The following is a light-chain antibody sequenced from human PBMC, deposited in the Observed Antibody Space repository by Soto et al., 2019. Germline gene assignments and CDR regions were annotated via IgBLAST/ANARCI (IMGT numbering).Light chain of an antibody. Sequence: QSALTQPPSASGSPGQSVTISCTGTSSDVGGYNYVSWYQQHPGKAPKVMISEVSKRPSGVPDRFSGSKSGNTASLTVSGLQAEDEAYYYCSSYAGSNSWVFGGGTKVTVL. V-gene: IGLV2-8*01. CDR1: SSDVGGYNY. CDR3: SSYAGSNSWV. CDR2: EVS. J-gene: IGLJ3*02.